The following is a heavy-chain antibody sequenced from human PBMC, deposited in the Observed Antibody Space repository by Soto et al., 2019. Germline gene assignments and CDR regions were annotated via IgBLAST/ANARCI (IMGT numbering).Heavy chain of an antibody. Sequence: GASVKVSCKASGGTFSSYAISWVRQAPGQGLEWMGGIIPIFGTANYAQKFQGRVTITADESTSTAYMELSSLRSEDTAVYYCAREALELRLSNYYYGMDVWGQGTTVTVSS. CDR3: AREALELRLSNYYYGMDV. CDR1: GGTFSSYA. J-gene: IGHJ6*02. D-gene: IGHD1-7*01. V-gene: IGHV1-69*13. CDR2: IIPIFGTA.